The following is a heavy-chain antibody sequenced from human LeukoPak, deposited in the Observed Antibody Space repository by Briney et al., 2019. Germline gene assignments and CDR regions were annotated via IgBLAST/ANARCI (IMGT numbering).Heavy chain of an antibody. D-gene: IGHD3-9*01. CDR1: RFTFSSYT. Sequence: PGGSLRLSCAAPRFTFSSYTIHWVRQAPGKGLEWVAVISHDGNNKYYADSVKGRFTISRDSSKNTLYLQMNSLRAEDTAVYYCARDGPYYDVLTGYPPFDYWGQGTLVTVSS. V-gene: IGHV3-30-3*01. CDR2: ISHDGNNK. CDR3: ARDGPYYDVLTGYPPFDY. J-gene: IGHJ4*02.